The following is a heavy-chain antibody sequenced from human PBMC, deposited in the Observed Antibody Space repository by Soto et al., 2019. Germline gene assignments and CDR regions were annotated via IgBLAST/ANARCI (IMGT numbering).Heavy chain of an antibody. V-gene: IGHV4-30-2*01. CDR1: GDAISLGSYT. D-gene: IGHD3-10*01. Sequence: PSETLPLTCVVSGDAISLGSYTWNWIRQPPGKGLEWIGFTYESGSTYYNASLKSRVTISVDRSKNQLSLILHSVTAADTAMYFCARDIAVRGVMGWFEPWDKGPFVTLFS. CDR2: TYESGST. CDR3: ARDIAVRGVMGWFEP. J-gene: IGHJ5*02.